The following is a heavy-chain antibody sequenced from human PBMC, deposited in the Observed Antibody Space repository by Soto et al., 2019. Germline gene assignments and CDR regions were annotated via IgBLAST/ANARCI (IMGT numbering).Heavy chain of an antibody. CDR3: ANRGYSYGFVIY. CDR2: IIPMLGIA. J-gene: IGHJ4*02. V-gene: IGHV1-69*02. CDR1: GGTFSSYT. Sequence: QVQLVQSGAEVKKPGSSVKVSCKASGGTFSSYTFSWMRQAPGQGLEWMGRIIPMLGIANYAQKFQGRVTITADKSTNTAYMELSSLRSEDTAVYYCANRGYSYGFVIYWGQGTLVTVSS. D-gene: IGHD5-18*01.